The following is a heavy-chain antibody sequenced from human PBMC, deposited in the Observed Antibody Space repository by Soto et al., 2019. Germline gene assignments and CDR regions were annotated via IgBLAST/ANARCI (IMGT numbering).Heavy chain of an antibody. Sequence: PSETLSLTCSVSGISINNYFWNWIRQPPGKGLEWIGFVYNGGTTNYNPSLQSRVTMSVDTSKNQFSLELTSVTAADTAVYYCAREGHNYNAFDIWGQGISVTVSS. CDR2: VYNGGTT. D-gene: IGHD3-10*01. J-gene: IGHJ3*02. CDR3: AREGHNYNAFDI. V-gene: IGHV4-59*01. CDR1: GISINNYF.